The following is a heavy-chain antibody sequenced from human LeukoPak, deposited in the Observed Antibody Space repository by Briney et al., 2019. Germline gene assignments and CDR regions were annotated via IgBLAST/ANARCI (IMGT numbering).Heavy chain of an antibody. CDR1: GGSSRSGSYY. J-gene: IGHJ4*02. Sequence: SETLSLTCTVSGGSSRSGSYYWSWIRQPAGKGLEWIGRIYTTGSTNYNPSLKSRVTISLDTSKNQFSLKLSSVTAADTAVYYCATLYYSVLTGYFPIWGQGTLVTVSS. CDR2: IYTTGST. CDR3: ATLYYSVLTGYFPI. D-gene: IGHD3-9*01. V-gene: IGHV4-61*02.